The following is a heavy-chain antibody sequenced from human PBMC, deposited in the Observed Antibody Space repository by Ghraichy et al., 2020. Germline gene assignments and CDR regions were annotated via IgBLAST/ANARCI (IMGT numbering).Heavy chain of an antibody. V-gene: IGHV3-11*01. CDR3: AKMYSSGWYYFDY. CDR2: ISSSGSTI. Sequence: GESLNISCAASGFTFSDYYMSWIRQAPGKGLEWVSYISSSGSTIYYADSVKGRFTISRDNAKNSLYLQMNSLRAEDTAVYYCAKMYSSGWYYFDYWGQGTLVTVS. D-gene: IGHD6-19*01. J-gene: IGHJ4*02. CDR1: GFTFSDYY.